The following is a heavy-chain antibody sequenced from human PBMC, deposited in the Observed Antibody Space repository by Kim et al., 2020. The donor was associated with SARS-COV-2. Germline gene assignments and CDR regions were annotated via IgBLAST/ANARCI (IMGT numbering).Heavy chain of an antibody. J-gene: IGHJ6*02. D-gene: IGHD3-10*01. Sequence: ASVKVSCKVSGYTLTELSIHWVRQAPGKGLEWMGGFDPEDGETIYAQKFQGRVTMTRDTSTDTAYMELSSLRSEDTAVYYCATDPFGAIPPNNYYGMDVWGQGTTVTVSS. CDR3: ATDPFGAIPPNNYYGMDV. CDR2: FDPEDGET. V-gene: IGHV1-24*01. CDR1: GYTLTELS.